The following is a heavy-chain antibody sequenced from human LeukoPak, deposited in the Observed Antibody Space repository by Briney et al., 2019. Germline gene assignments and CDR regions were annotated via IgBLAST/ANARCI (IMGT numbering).Heavy chain of an antibody. V-gene: IGHV1-18*01. Sequence: ASVTVSCKASGYTFTSYGISWVRQAPGQGLEGMGWISAYNGNTNYAQKLQGRVTMTTDTSTSTAYMELRSLRSDDTAVYYCARVLGDFWSGYYRKVPRTYYFDYWGQGTLVTVSS. CDR2: ISAYNGNT. D-gene: IGHD3-3*01. CDR3: ARVLGDFWSGYYRKVPRTYYFDY. J-gene: IGHJ4*02. CDR1: GYTFTSYG.